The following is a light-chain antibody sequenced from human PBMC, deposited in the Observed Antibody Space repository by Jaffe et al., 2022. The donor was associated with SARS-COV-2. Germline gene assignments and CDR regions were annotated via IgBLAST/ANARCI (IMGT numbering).Light chain of an antibody. CDR2: WAS. V-gene: IGKV4-1*01. J-gene: IGKJ1*01. Sequence: DIVMTQSPDSLAVSLGERATINCKSSQSVLYSSNNKNYLAWYQQKPGQPPKLLIYWASTRESGVPDRFSGSGSGTDFTLTISSLQAEDVAVYYCQQYYDIPRRFGQGTKVEIK. CDR3: QQYYDIPRR. CDR1: QSVLYSSNNKNY.